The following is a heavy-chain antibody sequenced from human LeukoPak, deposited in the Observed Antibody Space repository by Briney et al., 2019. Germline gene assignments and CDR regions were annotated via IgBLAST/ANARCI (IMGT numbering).Heavy chain of an antibody. Sequence: GASVKVSCKASGYTFTSYGISWVRQAPGQGLEWMGIINPSGGSTRYAQMFQGRVTMTRDTSTSTVYMELSSLRSEDTAVYYCARAEWRDDYYFDYWGQGTLVTVSS. CDR2: INPSGGST. CDR3: ARAEWRDDYYFDY. CDR1: GYTFTSYG. D-gene: IGHD3-3*01. V-gene: IGHV1-46*01. J-gene: IGHJ4*02.